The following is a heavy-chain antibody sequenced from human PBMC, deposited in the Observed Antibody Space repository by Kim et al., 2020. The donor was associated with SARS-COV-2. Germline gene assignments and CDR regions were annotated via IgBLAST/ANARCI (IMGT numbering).Heavy chain of an antibody. V-gene: IGHV4-31*03. D-gene: IGHD2-2*01. CDR1: GGALTSGGYY. CDR2: IYYSGSV. Sequence: SETLSLTCTVSGGALTSGGYYWTWIRQYPGQGLEWIGCIYYSGSVYYNPSLRGRVGISVDSSKNQFSLKLISVTAADTAVYFCARVPTSKNYQDTSRYHFDSWGRGTLVTVSS. J-gene: IGHJ4*02. CDR3: ARVPTSKNYQDTSRYHFDS.